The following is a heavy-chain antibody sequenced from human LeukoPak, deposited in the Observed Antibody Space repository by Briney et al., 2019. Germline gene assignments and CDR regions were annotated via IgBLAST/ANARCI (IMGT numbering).Heavy chain of an antibody. Sequence: PGGSLRLSCAASGFTFSSYAMSWVRQAPEKGLEWVSAISGSGGYTYYADSVKGRFTISRDNAKNSLYLQMNSLRAEDTAVYYCARGHYDFWSGYPVRPLDYWGQGTLVTVSS. CDR1: GFTFSSYA. V-gene: IGHV3-23*01. CDR2: ISGSGGYT. D-gene: IGHD3-3*01. J-gene: IGHJ4*02. CDR3: ARGHYDFWSGYPVRPLDY.